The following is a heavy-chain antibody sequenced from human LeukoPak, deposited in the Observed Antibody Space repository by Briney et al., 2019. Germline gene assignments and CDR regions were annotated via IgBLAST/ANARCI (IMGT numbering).Heavy chain of an antibody. CDR2: IRYDGSNK. Sequence: GGSLRLSCAASGFTFSSYGMHWVRQAPGKGLEWVAFIRYDGSNKYYADSVKGRFTISRDNSKRTLLLQMNSLRAEDTAFYYCAKAELGVDTFFDYWGQGTLVTVSS. D-gene: IGHD3-3*01. V-gene: IGHV3-30*02. CDR3: AKAELGVDTFFDY. CDR1: GFTFSSYG. J-gene: IGHJ4*02.